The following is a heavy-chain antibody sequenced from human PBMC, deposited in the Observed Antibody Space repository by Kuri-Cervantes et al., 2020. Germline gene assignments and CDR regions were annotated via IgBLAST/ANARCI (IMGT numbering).Heavy chain of an antibody. Sequence: GESLKISCAASGFTFSSYEMNWVRQAPGKGLEWLSYISGSDNTIYYADSVKGRFTISRDNAKNSLYLQMNSLRAEDTAVYYCAREVGEETRDMYYFDYWGQGTLVTVSS. D-gene: IGHD3-10*01. J-gene: IGHJ4*02. CDR3: AREVGEETRDMYYFDY. CDR2: ISGSDNTI. V-gene: IGHV3-48*03. CDR1: GFTFSSYE.